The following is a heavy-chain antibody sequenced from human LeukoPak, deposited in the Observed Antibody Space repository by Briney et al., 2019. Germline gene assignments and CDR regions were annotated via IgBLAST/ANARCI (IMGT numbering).Heavy chain of an antibody. CDR3: ARDRSGYSYDLYYYYYGMDV. J-gene: IGHJ6*02. V-gene: IGHV4-59*01. D-gene: IGHD5-18*01. CDR1: GGSICSYY. Sequence: PSETLSLTCTVSGGSICSYYWSWIRQPPGKGLEWIGYIYYSGSTNYNPSLKSRVTISVDTSKNQFSLKLSSVTAADTAVYYCARDRSGYSYDLYYYYYGMDVWGQGTTVTVSS. CDR2: IYYSGST.